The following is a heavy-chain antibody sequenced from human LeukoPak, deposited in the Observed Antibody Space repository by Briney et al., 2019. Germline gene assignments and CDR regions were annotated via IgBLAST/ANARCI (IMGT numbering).Heavy chain of an antibody. CDR1: GFTFSSYT. J-gene: IGHJ1*01. D-gene: IGHD6-13*01. Sequence: GGSLRLSCAASGFTFSSYTMHWVRQAPGKGLEYVSAISSNGGSTYYANSVKGRFTISRDNSKNTLYLQLGSLRDEDMAVYYCARVSDSGSCYYDHWGQGPLVTVSS. CDR2: ISSNGGST. V-gene: IGHV3-64*01. CDR3: ARVSDSGSCYYDH.